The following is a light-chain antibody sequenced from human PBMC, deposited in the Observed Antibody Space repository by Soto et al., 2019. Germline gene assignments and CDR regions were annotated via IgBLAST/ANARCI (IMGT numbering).Light chain of an antibody. J-gene: IGKJ4*01. CDR2: DAS. CDR3: QQYDNFPT. CDR1: QDISNY. Sequence: DIQMTQSPSSLSASVGDRVTITCQASQDISNYLNWYQQKPGKAPKLLIYDASNLETGVPSRFSGSGSGTDFTFTISSLQPEDIATYYCQQYDNFPTFGGGTKVEIK. V-gene: IGKV1-33*01.